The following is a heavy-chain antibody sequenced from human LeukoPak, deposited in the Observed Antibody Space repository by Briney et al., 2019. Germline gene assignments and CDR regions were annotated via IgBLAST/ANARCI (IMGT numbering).Heavy chain of an antibody. CDR1: GFTFSSYW. CDR2: INSDGSST. J-gene: IGHJ4*02. CDR3: ARSGLTGYYSG. D-gene: IGHD3-9*01. V-gene: IGHV3-74*01. Sequence: GGSLRLSCAASGFTFSSYWMHWARQAPGKGLAWVSRINSDGSSTSYADSVKGRFTISRDNAKNTLYLQMNSLRAEDTAVYYCARSGLTGYYSGWGQGTLVTVSS.